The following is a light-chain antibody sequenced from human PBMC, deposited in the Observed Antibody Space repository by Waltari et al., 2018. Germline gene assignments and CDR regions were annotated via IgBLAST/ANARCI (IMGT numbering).Light chain of an antibody. CDR1: QSVLSTSTGKSY. V-gene: IGKV4-1*01. Sequence: DIVMAQSPDSLAVSLGERATINCRSRQSVLSTSTGKSYLAWYQQKPGQPPKLLIYWASTRESGVPDRFSGSGSGTDFTLTISSLQAEDVAVYYCQQYYDTPWTFGQGTKVEIK. CDR3: QQYYDTPWT. CDR2: WAS. J-gene: IGKJ1*01.